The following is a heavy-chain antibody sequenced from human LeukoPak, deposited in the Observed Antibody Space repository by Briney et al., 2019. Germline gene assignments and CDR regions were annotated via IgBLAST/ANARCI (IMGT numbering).Heavy chain of an antibody. D-gene: IGHD2-15*01. Sequence: GGSLRLSCAASGLRFSGHYMSWIRQAPGKGLEWISYISSTITTIYYADSVKGRFTISRDNAKNSLYLQMSSLRAEDTAVYYCARGDCSATSCYYFDNWGRGTLVTVSS. J-gene: IGHJ4*02. CDR2: ISSTITTI. V-gene: IGHV3-11*04. CDR1: GLRFSGHY. CDR3: ARGDCSATSCYYFDN.